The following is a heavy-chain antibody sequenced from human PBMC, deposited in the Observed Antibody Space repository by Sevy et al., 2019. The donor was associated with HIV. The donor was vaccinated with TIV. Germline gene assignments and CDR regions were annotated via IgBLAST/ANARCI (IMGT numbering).Heavy chain of an antibody. Sequence: ASVKVSCKASGYTFTSYGISWVRQAPGQGLEWMGWISAYNGNTNYAQKLQGRVTMTTDTSTSTAYMELRSLRSDDTAVYYCARVGYCDSSGYYSEAFDIWGQGTMVTVSS. CDR2: ISAYNGNT. J-gene: IGHJ3*02. CDR1: GYTFTSYG. V-gene: IGHV1-18*04. D-gene: IGHD3-22*01. CDR3: ARVGYCDSSGYYSEAFDI.